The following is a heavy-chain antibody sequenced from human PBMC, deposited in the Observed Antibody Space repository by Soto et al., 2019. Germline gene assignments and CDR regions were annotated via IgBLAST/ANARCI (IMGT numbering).Heavy chain of an antibody. CDR3: AREREWFGELDP. CDR1: GYTFTRYG. D-gene: IGHD3-10*01. J-gene: IGHJ5*02. CDR2: ISAYNGNT. V-gene: IGHV1-18*01. Sequence: ALVKVYCKTSGYTFTRYGISWVRQAPGQGLEWMGWISAYNGNTNYAQKLQGRVTMTTDTSTSTAYMELRSLRSDDTAVYYCAREREWFGELDPWGQGTLVTVSS.